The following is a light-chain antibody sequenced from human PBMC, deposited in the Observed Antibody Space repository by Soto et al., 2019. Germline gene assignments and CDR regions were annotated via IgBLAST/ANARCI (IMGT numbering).Light chain of an antibody. CDR3: QKCKVAPFT. Sequence: AIRMTQSPSSFSASTGARVTITCRASQGISSYLAWYQQKPGKAPKLLIYAASTLQSGVPSRFSGSGSGTDFTLTISSLQPEDVATYYCQKCKVAPFTCGGGTKVDIK. J-gene: IGKJ4*01. CDR2: AAS. CDR1: QGISSY. V-gene: IGKV1-8*01.